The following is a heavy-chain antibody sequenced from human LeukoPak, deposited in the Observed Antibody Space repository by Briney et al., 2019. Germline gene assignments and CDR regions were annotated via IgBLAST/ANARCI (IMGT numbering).Heavy chain of an antibody. CDR3: AKDLHYGSADY. D-gene: IGHD3-10*01. V-gene: IGHV3-21*01. J-gene: IGHJ4*02. CDR2: ISTSSSYI. Sequence: RGSLRLSCAASGFTFSSYSMNWVRQAPGKGLEWVSSISTSSSYIYYADSVKGRFTISRDNAKNALYLQMNSLRAEDTAVYYCAKDLHYGSADYWGQGTLVTVSS. CDR1: GFTFSSYS.